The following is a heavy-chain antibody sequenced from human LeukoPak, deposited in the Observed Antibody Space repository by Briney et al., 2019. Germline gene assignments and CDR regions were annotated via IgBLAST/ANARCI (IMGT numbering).Heavy chain of an antibody. J-gene: IGHJ4*02. D-gene: IGHD5-24*01. CDR3: ATQAEGYNSYFDY. Sequence: GGSLRLSCAASGFTYRTFAVHWVRQAPGKGLEWVASISFDGSNQYAADSVKGRFTISRDNSKNTLYLQMNNLRTEDTAVYYCATQAEGYNSYFDYWGQGTLVTVSS. CDR1: GFTYRTFA. CDR2: ISFDGSNQ. V-gene: IGHV3-30*04.